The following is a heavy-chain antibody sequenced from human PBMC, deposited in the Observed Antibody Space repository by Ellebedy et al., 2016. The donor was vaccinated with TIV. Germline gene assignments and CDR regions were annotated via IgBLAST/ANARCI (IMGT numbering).Heavy chain of an antibody. D-gene: IGHD3-22*01. V-gene: IGHV1-18*01. CDR1: GYTLSGYG. CDR2: ISAHNGDT. CDR3: ARAYYYDSGGYPQGDY. J-gene: IGHJ4*02. Sequence: AASVKVSCKASGYTLSGYGFTWVRQAPGQGLEWLGWISAHNGDTTYARSAQGRVSMTIDTYTKTAYLQLSRLRSDDTAVYYCARAYYYDSGGYPQGDYWGQGTLVTVSS.